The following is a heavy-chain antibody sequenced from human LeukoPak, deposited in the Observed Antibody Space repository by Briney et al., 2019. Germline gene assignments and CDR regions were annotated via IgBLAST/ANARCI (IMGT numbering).Heavy chain of an antibody. D-gene: IGHD7-27*01. V-gene: IGHV4-61*02. Sequence: ASQTLSLTCTVSGGSISSGSYYWSWIRQPAGKGLEWIGRIYTSGSTNYNPSLKSRVTISVDTSKNQFSLKLSSVTAADTAVYYCARRKLKLGMETRGEKTVNWYFDLWGRGTLVTVSS. CDR1: GGSISSGSYY. J-gene: IGHJ2*01. CDR3: ARRKLKLGMETRGEKTVNWYFDL. CDR2: IYTSGST.